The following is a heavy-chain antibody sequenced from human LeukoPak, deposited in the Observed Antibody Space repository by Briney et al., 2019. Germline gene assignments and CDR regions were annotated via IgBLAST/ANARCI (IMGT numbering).Heavy chain of an antibody. Sequence: ASVKVSCKASGYTFSSYDINWVRQATGQGLEWMGWMNPNSGNTGYAQKLQGRVTMTTDTSTSTAYMELRSLRSDDTAVYYCARDGYGDYGIFDYWGQGTLVTVSS. CDR2: MNPNSGNT. CDR1: GYTFSSYD. CDR3: ARDGYGDYGIFDY. J-gene: IGHJ4*02. V-gene: IGHV1-8*01. D-gene: IGHD4-17*01.